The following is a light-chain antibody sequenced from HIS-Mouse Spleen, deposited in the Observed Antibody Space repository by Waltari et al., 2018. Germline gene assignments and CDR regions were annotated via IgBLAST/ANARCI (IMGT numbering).Light chain of an antibody. V-gene: IGKV1-8*01. CDR3: QQYYSYPLT. CDR1: QGISSY. Sequence: AIRMTQSPSSFSASTGDRVTITCRASQGISSYLAWYQQKPGKAPKLLIYAASTLQSGVPSRFCGSGSGTDFTLTISCLQSEDFATYYCQQYYSYPLTFGPGTKVDIK. CDR2: AAS. J-gene: IGKJ3*01.